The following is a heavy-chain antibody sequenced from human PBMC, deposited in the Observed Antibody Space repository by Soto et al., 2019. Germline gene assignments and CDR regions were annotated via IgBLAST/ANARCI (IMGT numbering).Heavy chain of an antibody. J-gene: IGHJ4*02. CDR2: ISGNGGST. Sequence: EVQLLESGGGLVQPGGSLRLSCAASGFTFSNFAMSWVLQAPGKGLEWVSAISGNGGSTYYADSVKGRFTISTDNSKNTLYLQMNSLRAEDTAVYFCAKLRAKSHIAVPFDYWGQGSLVTVSS. V-gene: IGHV3-23*01. CDR3: AKLRAKSHIAVPFDY. D-gene: IGHD6-19*01. CDR1: GFTFSNFA.